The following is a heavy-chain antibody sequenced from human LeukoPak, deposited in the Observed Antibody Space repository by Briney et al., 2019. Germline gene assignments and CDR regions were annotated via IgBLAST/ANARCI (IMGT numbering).Heavy chain of an antibody. CDR1: GYTFTSYG. Sequence: GASVKVSCKASGYTFTSYGITWVRQAPGQGLEWMGWISVYNGNTSYAQKLQGRVTMTTDTSTSTAYMELRSLRSDDTAIYYCARDREAAGQKLTDYWGQGTLVTVSS. CDR3: ARDREAAGQKLTDY. J-gene: IGHJ4*02. V-gene: IGHV1-18*01. D-gene: IGHD6-13*01. CDR2: ISVYNGNT.